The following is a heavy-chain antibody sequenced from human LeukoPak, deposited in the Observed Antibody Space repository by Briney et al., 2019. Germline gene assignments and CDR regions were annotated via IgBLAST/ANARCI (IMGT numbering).Heavy chain of an antibody. CDR1: GFTFSGSA. V-gene: IGHV3-73*01. J-gene: IGHJ4*02. Sequence: GGSLRPSCAASGFTFSGSAMHWVRQASGRGLEWIGRIRSKPNNYATAYAASVKGRFTISRDDSRNTAYLQMNSLKTEDSAVYYCAGPYDTSGHAFDYWGQGTLVTVSS. CDR3: AGPYDTSGHAFDY. CDR2: IRSKPNNYAT. D-gene: IGHD3-22*01.